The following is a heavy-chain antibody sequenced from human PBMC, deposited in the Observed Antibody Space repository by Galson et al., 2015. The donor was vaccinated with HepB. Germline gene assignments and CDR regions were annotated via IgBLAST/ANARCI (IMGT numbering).Heavy chain of an antibody. CDR2: ISYDGKTK. J-gene: IGHJ4*02. Sequence: SLRLSCAASGFTFSYYAMHWVRQAPDKGLEWVAVISYDGKTKYYADSVKGRFTISRDSSKNALYLQMNSLRTDDTALYYCARDQGYYDTSGYYFDYWGQGILVTVSS. CDR3: ARDQGYYDTSGYYFDY. CDR1: GFTFSYYA. V-gene: IGHV3-30*03. D-gene: IGHD3-22*01.